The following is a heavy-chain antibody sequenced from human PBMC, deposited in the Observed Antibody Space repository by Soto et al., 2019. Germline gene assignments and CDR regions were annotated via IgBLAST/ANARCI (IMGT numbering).Heavy chain of an antibody. Sequence: VALQISCQASRYNFFSYWIGWVRHTPGKRLELMFVIYPGDSDTRYSPSFEGQVTMSVDKSNTPAYLQWSSLKASDTAIYYCARHLYSSGYFSFWGQGTRVTVSS. D-gene: IGHD3-22*01. V-gene: IGHV5-51*01. CDR3: ARHLYSSGYFSF. J-gene: IGHJ4*02. CDR1: RYNFFSYW. CDR2: IYPGDSDT.